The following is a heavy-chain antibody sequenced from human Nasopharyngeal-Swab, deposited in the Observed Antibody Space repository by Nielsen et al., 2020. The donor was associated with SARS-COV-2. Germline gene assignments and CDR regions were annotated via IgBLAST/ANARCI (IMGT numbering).Heavy chain of an antibody. Sequence: ASVKVSCKVSGYTLTELSMHWVRQAPGKGIEWMGGFDPEDCETIYAQKFQGRVTMTEDTSTDTAYMELSSLRSEDTAVYYCATFGWELRPFDYWGQGTLVTVSS. J-gene: IGHJ4*02. CDR1: GYTLTELS. V-gene: IGHV1-24*01. CDR2: FDPEDCET. CDR3: ATFGWELRPFDY. D-gene: IGHD1-26*01.